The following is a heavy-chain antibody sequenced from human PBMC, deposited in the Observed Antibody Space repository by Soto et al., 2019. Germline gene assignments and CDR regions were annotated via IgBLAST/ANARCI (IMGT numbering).Heavy chain of an antibody. CDR3: AKDSSELDCCLDSFDI. CDR2: IRGSGGSGDNT. D-gene: IGHD1-1*01. V-gene: IGHV3-23*01. CDR1: GFTFNNYA. J-gene: IGHJ3*02. Sequence: EVQLLESGGGLVQPGGSLRLSCAASGFTFNNYAMTWVRQAPGKGLEWVSAIRGSGGSGDNTYYADSVKGRFTISRDNSRNTLYLQMNSLRAGDTAVYYCAKDSSELDCCLDSFDIWGQGTMVTVSS.